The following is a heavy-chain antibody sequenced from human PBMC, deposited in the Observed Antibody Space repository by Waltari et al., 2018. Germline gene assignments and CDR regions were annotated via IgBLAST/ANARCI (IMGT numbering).Heavy chain of an antibody. CDR3: ARLSAGEATTRGYYYYGMDV. CDR2: INHSGST. J-gene: IGHJ6*02. Sequence: QVQLQQWGAGLFKPSETLSLTCAVYGGSFSGYDWSWIRRPPGKGLEWIGEINHSGSTNYYPSLKSRVTISVDTSKNQFSLKLSSVTAADTAVYYCARLSAGEATTRGYYYYGMDVWGQGTTVTVSS. CDR1: GGSFSGYD. V-gene: IGHV4-34*01. D-gene: IGHD7-27*01.